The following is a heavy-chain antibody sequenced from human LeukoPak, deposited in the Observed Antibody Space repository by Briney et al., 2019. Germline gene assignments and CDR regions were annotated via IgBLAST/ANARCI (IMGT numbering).Heavy chain of an antibody. CDR1: GITVSHNY. J-gene: IGHJ5*02. CDR2: IYSGGST. D-gene: IGHD6-13*01. Sequence: GGSQRLSCAASGITVSHNYMNWVRQAPGRGLEWVSLIYSGGSTYYADSVKGRFTISRDNSKNTLYLQMNSLRAEDTAVYYCARDPQAVATNTYAWGQGTLLTVSS. CDR3: ARDPQAVATNTYA. V-gene: IGHV3-66*01.